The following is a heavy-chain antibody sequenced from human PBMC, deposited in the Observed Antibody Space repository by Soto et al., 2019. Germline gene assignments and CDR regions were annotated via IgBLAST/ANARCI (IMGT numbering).Heavy chain of an antibody. V-gene: IGHV1-18*04. J-gene: IGHJ6*02. CDR1: GYTFTSYG. D-gene: IGHD6-13*01. Sequence: XSVKVSCKASGYTFTSYGISWVRQAPGHGLEWMGWISAYNGDTIYAQKFQGRVTMTTDTSTSTDYMELRSLRSDDTAVYYCARKESSWDGQFNYAMDVWGQGTTVTVSS. CDR3: ARKESSWDGQFNYAMDV. CDR2: ISAYNGDT.